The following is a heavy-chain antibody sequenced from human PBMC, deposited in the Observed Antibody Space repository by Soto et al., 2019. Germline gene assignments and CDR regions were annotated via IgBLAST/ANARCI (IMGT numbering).Heavy chain of an antibody. Sequence: QVQLVQSGAEVKKPGASVTVSCKTSGYPLTDFYIHWVRQAPGQGLEWMAWINPHTGDTNTALKFQGRVTMTRDTSINTAVMELTRLSSDDTAGYYCAREGGAAPGARREWYLDLWGRGTLVSVSS. CDR3: AREGGAAPGARREWYLDL. J-gene: IGHJ2*01. CDR1: GYPLTDFY. D-gene: IGHD6-25*01. CDR2: INPHTGDT. V-gene: IGHV1-2*02.